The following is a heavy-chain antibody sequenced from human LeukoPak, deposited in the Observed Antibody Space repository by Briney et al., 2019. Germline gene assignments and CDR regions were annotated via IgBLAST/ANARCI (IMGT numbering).Heavy chain of an antibody. V-gene: IGHV3-53*01. Sequence: PGGSLRLSCAASGFSVSANYMTWVRQAPGKGLEWVSLIYTSGSTFYADSVRGRFTISRDNSENTLYLDMNSLTAGDTAIYYCVKAQDSDSSFAYWGQGTLVTVSS. D-gene: IGHD3-22*01. CDR1: GFSVSANY. J-gene: IGHJ4*02. CDR3: VKAQDSDSSFAY. CDR2: IYTSGST.